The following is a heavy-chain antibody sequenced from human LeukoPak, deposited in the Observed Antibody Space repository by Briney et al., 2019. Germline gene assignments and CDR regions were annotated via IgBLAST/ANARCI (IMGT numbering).Heavy chain of an antibody. CDR3: ARGRLLWFGELNAGLDY. CDR1: GFTFSIYS. Sequence: GGSLRLSCAASGFTFSIYSMNWVRQAPGKGLEWVSYISSSSSTIYYADSVKGRFTISRDNAKNSLYLQMNSLRAEDTAVYYCARGRLLWFGELNAGLDYWGQGTLVTVSS. V-gene: IGHV3-48*01. J-gene: IGHJ4*02. D-gene: IGHD3-10*01. CDR2: ISSSSSTI.